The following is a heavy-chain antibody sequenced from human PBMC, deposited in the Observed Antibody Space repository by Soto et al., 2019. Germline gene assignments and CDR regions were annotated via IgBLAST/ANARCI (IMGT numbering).Heavy chain of an antibody. D-gene: IGHD2-15*01. CDR3: ARDPSGGRWVVDY. J-gene: IGHJ4*02. V-gene: IGHV3-74*01. Sequence: EVQLVESGGGLVQPGGSLRVSCAASGFTFSNYWMNWVRQAPGKGLVWVSRISNDGRTITYADSVRGRFTISRANAKNTLYLKRSCLRGEDTAVYYCARDPSGGRWVVDYWGRGTLVTVSS. CDR2: ISNDGRTI. CDR1: GFTFSNYW.